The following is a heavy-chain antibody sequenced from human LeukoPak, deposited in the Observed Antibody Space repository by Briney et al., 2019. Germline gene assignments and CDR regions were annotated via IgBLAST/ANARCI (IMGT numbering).Heavy chain of an antibody. D-gene: IGHD5-12*01. Sequence: GGSLRLSCVASGLTLSGYGMNWVRQAPGKGLEWVAFISHDGSNKYYADSVKGRFTISRDNSKNTLYLQMNSLRPEDTAMYYCARGSRAIVATKFARGRYMDVWGKGSTVTVSS. J-gene: IGHJ6*03. CDR2: ISHDGSNK. CDR1: GLTLSGYG. CDR3: ARGSRAIVATKFARGRYMDV. V-gene: IGHV3-30*03.